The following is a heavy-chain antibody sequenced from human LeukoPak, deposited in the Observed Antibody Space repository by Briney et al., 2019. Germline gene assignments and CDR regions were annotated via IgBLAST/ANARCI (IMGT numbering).Heavy chain of an antibody. Sequence: GGSLRLSCAATGFTFSRYGMHWVRQAPGKGLEWVAQISYDGSNKHYGDSVKGRFTIARDNSKNTLFLQMNSLRGEDTAVYYCARWGVVTADYWGQGTLVTVSS. CDR3: ARWGVVTADY. CDR1: GFTFSRYG. D-gene: IGHD3-10*01. J-gene: IGHJ4*02. CDR2: ISYDGSNK. V-gene: IGHV3-30*03.